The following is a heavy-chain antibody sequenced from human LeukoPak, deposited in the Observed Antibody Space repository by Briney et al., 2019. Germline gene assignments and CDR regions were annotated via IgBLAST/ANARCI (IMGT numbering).Heavy chain of an antibody. CDR3: TTRITMIVVTPDS. Sequence: PGGSLRLSCAASGFTFSNAWMSWVRQAPGKGLEWVGRIKSKTDGGTTDYAAPAKGRFTISRDDSKNTLYLQMNSLKTEDTAVYYCTTRITMIVVTPDSWGQGTLVTVSS. CDR2: IKSKTDGGTT. CDR1: GFTFSNAW. V-gene: IGHV3-15*01. J-gene: IGHJ4*02. D-gene: IGHD3-22*01.